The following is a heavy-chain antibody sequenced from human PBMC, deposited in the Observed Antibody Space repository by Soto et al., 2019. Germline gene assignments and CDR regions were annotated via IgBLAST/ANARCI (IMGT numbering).Heavy chain of an antibody. CDR2: IYYSGST. CDR1: GGSISSSSYY. Sequence: SETLSLTCTVSGGSISSSSYYWGWIRQPPGKGLEWIGSIYYSGSTYYNPSLKSRVTISVDTSKNQFSLKLSSVTAADTAVYYCARTYYDFWSGYPPPDYWGQGTLVTVSS. D-gene: IGHD3-3*01. J-gene: IGHJ4*02. V-gene: IGHV4-39*01. CDR3: ARTYYDFWSGYPPPDY.